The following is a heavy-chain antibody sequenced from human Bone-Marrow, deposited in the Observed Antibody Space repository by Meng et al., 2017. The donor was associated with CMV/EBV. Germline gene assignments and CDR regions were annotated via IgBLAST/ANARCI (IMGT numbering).Heavy chain of an antibody. V-gene: IGHV1-46*01. CDR2: ISPSSGIT. D-gene: IGHD3-3*01. CDR3: ARGSESWNGYYPSYGMDV. Sequence: ASVKVSCKGSGYTFTSYYMHWVRQAPGQGLEWMGIISPSSGITNYAQKFQGRLTMTGDTSTSTVYMELSSLTSEDTAVYYCARGSESWNGYYPSYGMDVWGQGTTVTVSS. J-gene: IGHJ6*02. CDR1: GYTFTSYY.